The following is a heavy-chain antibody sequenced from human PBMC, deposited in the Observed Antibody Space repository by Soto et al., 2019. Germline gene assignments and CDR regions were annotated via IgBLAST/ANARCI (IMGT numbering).Heavy chain of an antibody. Sequence: SVKFSCKASGGTFSSYAISWVRQAPGQGLEWMGGIIPIFGTANYAQKFQGRVTITADESTSTAYMELSSLRSEDTAVYYCARDRQHYYDSSGYYFDYWGQGTLVTVSS. D-gene: IGHD3-22*01. J-gene: IGHJ4*02. V-gene: IGHV1-69*13. CDR3: ARDRQHYYDSSGYYFDY. CDR2: IIPIFGTA. CDR1: GGTFSSYA.